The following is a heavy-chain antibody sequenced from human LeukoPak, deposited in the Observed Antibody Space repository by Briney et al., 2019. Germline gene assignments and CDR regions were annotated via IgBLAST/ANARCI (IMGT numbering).Heavy chain of an antibody. V-gene: IGHV1-2*02. CDR1: GYTFTGYY. CDR2: INPNSGGT. Sequence: VASVKVSCEASGYTFTGYYMHWVRQAPGQGLEWMGWINPNSGGTNYAQKFQGRVTMTRDTSISTAYMELSRLRSDDTAVYYCARARYSSAPFDYWGQGTLITVSS. D-gene: IGHD6-25*01. CDR3: ARARYSSAPFDY. J-gene: IGHJ4*02.